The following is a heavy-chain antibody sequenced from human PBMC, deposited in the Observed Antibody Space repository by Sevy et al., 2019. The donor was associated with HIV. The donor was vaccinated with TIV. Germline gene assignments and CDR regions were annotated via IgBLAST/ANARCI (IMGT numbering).Heavy chain of an antibody. CDR1: GLSVSDNY. CDR2: IYSDGRT. CDR3: GRDRYYDASGYYYYYYGMDV. Sequence: GGSLRLSCAASGLSVSDNYMNWVRQAPGKGLELVSVIYSDGRTYYADSVKGRFTISRDNSKNTLYLHMNNLRPEDTAVYYSGRDRYYDASGYYYYYYGMDVWGQGTTVTVSS. D-gene: IGHD3-22*01. J-gene: IGHJ6*02. V-gene: IGHV3-66*01.